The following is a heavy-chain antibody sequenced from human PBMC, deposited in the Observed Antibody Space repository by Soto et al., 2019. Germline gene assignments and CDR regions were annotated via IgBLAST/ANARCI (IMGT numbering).Heavy chain of an antibody. CDR1: GFTFNIYG. CDR3: AKDQASGQGSFDS. J-gene: IGHJ4*02. CDR2: ISYDGSNQ. V-gene: IGHV3-30*18. Sequence: PGGSLRLSCAASGFTFNIYGMHWVRQAPDTGLEWVALISYDGSNQYYADSVKGRFTISRDNSKNTLFLQMNSLRAVDTAVYFCAKDQASGQGSFDSWGQGTLVTVSS.